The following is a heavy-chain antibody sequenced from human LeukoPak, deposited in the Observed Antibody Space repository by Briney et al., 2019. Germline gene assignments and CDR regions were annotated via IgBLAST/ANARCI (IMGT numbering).Heavy chain of an antibody. CDR2: INHSGST. CDR1: GGSFSGYY. CDR3: ARDFLEDTR. V-gene: IGHV4-34*01. Sequence: SETLSLTCAVYGGSFSGYYWSWIRQPPGKGLEWIGEINHSGSTNYNPSLKSRVTISVDTSKNQFSLKLSSVTAADTAVYYCARDFLEDTRWGQGTLVTVSS. D-gene: IGHD2-15*01. J-gene: IGHJ4*02.